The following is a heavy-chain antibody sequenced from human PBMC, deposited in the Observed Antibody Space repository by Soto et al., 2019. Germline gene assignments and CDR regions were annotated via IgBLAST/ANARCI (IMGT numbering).Heavy chain of an antibody. J-gene: IGHJ6*02. Sequence: GASVKVSCKASGYTFTSYGISCVRQAPGQGLEWMGWISAYNGNTNYAQKLQGRVTMTTDTSTSTAYMELRSLRSDDTAVYYCARPELWFGEFLGMDVWGQGTTVTVSS. CDR2: ISAYNGNT. D-gene: IGHD3-10*01. CDR3: ARPELWFGEFLGMDV. CDR1: GYTFTSYG. V-gene: IGHV1-18*01.